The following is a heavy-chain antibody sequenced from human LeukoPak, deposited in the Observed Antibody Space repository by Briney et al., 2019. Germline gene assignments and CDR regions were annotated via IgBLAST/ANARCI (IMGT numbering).Heavy chain of an antibody. V-gene: IGHV3-7*04. D-gene: IGHD3-3*01. Sequence: PRGSLRLSCAASGFTFAPYWMTWVRQAPGKGLEYVATMNRDGSEKYYVDSVKGRFTISRDNSKNSLYLQMDSLRAEDTAVYYCARGIEEWLYLYYWGQGALLTVAS. CDR2: MNRDGSEK. CDR3: ARGIEEWLYLYY. CDR1: GFTFAPYW. J-gene: IGHJ4*02.